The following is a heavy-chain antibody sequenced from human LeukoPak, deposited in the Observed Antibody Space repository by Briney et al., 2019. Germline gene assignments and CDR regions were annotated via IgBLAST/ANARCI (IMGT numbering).Heavy chain of an antibody. Sequence: SETLSLTCAVYGGSFSGYYRSWIRQPPGKGLEWIGEINHSGSTNYNPSLKSRVTISVDTSKNQFSLKLSSVTAADTAVYYCARSLNGYSYGRFDFWGQGTLVTVSS. J-gene: IGHJ4*02. CDR3: ARSLNGYSYGRFDF. V-gene: IGHV4-34*01. D-gene: IGHD5-18*01. CDR1: GGSFSGYY. CDR2: INHSGST.